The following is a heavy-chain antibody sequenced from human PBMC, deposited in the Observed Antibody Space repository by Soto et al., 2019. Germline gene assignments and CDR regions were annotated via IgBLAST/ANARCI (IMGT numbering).Heavy chain of an antibody. CDR1: GFTFSDYY. CDR3: ARSQGRGPPGY. J-gene: IGHJ4*02. D-gene: IGHD5-12*01. Sequence: QVQLVESGGGLVKPGGSLRLSCAASGFTFSDYYMSWIRQAPGKGLEWVSYISSSSSNTNNADSVKGRFTISRDNATNSLYLQMNSLRAEDTAVYYCARSQGRGPPGYWGQGPLVTVSS. V-gene: IGHV3-11*06. CDR2: ISSSSSNT.